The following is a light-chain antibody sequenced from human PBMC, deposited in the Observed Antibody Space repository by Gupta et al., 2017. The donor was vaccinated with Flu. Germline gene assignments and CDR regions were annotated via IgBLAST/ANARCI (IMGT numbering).Light chain of an antibody. CDR2: RAS. CDR3: QQYCSIPPT. Sequence: LTQSPDTLSQSPGDRVTVSCRLSESVSSTYLAWYQQRRGQSPRLLIYRASRRAPDIPDRVSATASGTDFALTISGRQPEDSETYFCQQYCSIPPTFGGGTKVEVK. V-gene: IGKV3-20*01. CDR1: ESVSSTY. J-gene: IGKJ4*01.